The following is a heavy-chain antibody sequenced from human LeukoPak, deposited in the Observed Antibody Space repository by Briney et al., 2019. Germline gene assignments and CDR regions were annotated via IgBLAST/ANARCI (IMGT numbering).Heavy chain of an antibody. Sequence: PGGSMRLSCARSGFTFNTYAMNWVRQAPGKGLEWVSTINDAGRTTYYADSVKGRFTISRDNSKNTVYLQMNNLRAEDTALYYCTNPPILAGSIDYWGQGTLVTVSS. D-gene: IGHD3-9*01. J-gene: IGHJ4*02. CDR2: INDAGRTT. CDR3: TNPPILAGSIDY. V-gene: IGHV3-23*01. CDR1: GFTFNTYA.